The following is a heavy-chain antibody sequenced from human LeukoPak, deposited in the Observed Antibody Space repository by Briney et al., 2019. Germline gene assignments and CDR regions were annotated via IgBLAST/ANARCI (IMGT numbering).Heavy chain of an antibody. Sequence: SETLSLTCTISGGAISSSSYSWGWIRQPPGKGLEWIGIISNSGSTHYNPSLKSRAYISVDTSKNQFSLKLSSVTAADTAAYYCARLGTHVDYWGQGTLVTVSS. V-gene: IGHV4-39*01. CDR2: ISNSGST. CDR1: GGAISSSSYS. D-gene: IGHD7-27*01. J-gene: IGHJ4*02. CDR3: ARLGTHVDY.